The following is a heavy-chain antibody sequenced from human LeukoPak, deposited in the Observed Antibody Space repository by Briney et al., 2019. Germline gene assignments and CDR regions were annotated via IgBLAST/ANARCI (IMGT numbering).Heavy chain of an antibody. J-gene: IGHJ4*02. D-gene: IGHD3-10*01. CDR1: GHTFTIYY. Sequence: ASVKVSCKSSGHTFTIYYMYWVRQAPGQGLEWMGIINPSGGSTSYAQKFQGRVTMTRDTSTSTVHMELSSLRSEDTAVYYCARDSGMVRGTVDYWGQGTLVTVSS. V-gene: IGHV1-46*01. CDR2: INPSGGST. CDR3: ARDSGMVRGTVDY.